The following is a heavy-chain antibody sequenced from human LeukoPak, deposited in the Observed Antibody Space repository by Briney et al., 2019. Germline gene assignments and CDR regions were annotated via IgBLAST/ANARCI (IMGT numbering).Heavy chain of an antibody. CDR1: GGTFHTYA. J-gene: IGHJ6*03. D-gene: IGHD3-22*01. V-gene: IGHV1-18*01. CDR3: ARATYYYDSSGYDYYYYYMDV. CDR2: ISAYNGNT. Sequence: ASVKVSCKASGGTFHTYAITWVRQAPGQGLEWMGWISAYNGNTNYAQKLQGRVTMTTDTSTSTAYMELRSLRSDDTAVYYCARATYYYDSSGYDYYYYYMDVWGKGTTVTISS.